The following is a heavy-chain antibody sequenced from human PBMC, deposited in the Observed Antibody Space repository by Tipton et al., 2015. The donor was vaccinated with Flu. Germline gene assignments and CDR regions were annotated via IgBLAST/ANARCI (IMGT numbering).Heavy chain of an antibody. CDR1: GFTFSSYE. D-gene: IGHD2-2*01. J-gene: IGHJ3*02. CDR2: ISTSGNTI. Sequence: GSLRLSCVASGFTFSSYEMSWVRQAPGKGLQWLSYISTSGNTIYYADSVKGRLTISRDNAKNSLYLQINSLRAEDTAVYYCARDDCSTTSCYPLLNAFDMWGQGTMVTVSS. CDR3: ARDDCSTTSCYPLLNAFDM. V-gene: IGHV3-48*03.